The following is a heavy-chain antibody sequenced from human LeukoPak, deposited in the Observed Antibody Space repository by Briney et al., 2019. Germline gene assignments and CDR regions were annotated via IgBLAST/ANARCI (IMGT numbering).Heavy chain of an antibody. CDR1: GYTLTDYY. Sequence: ASVKVSCKASGYTLTDYYMHWVRQAPGQGLEWMGRINPNSGGTNYAQKFQGRVTMTRDTSISTAYMELSRLRSDDTAVYYCARVSGWYYFDYWGQGTLVTVSS. V-gene: IGHV1-2*06. CDR2: INPNSGGT. CDR3: ARVSGWYYFDY. J-gene: IGHJ4*02. D-gene: IGHD6-19*01.